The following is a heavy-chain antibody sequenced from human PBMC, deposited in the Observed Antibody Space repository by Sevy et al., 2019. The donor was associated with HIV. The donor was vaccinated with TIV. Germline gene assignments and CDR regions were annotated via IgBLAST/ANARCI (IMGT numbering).Heavy chain of an antibody. CDR2: ISYDGNNK. Sequence: GGSLRLSCAASGFTFSSYAMHWVRQAPGKGLEWVAVISYDGNNKYHADSVKDRFTISRDNSKNTLYLQMNSLRAEDTVVYYCAGDGSSGGLFLKDYYYFGMDVWGQGTTVTVSS. V-gene: IGHV3-30*04. J-gene: IGHJ6*02. D-gene: IGHD3-16*01. CDR3: AGDGSSGGLFLKDYYYFGMDV. CDR1: GFTFSSYA.